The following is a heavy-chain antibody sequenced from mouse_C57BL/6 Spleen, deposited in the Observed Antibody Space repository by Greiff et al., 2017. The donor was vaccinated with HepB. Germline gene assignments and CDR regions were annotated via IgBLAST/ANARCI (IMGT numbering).Heavy chain of an antibody. CDR1: GFTFSSYA. CDR2: ISDGGSYT. Sequence: EVKLVESGGGLVKPGGSLKLSCAASGFTFSSYAMSWVRQTPEKRLAWVATISDGGSYTYYPDNVKGRFTISRDNAKNNLYLQMSHLKSEDTAMYYCARDPDYWGQGTTLTVSS. V-gene: IGHV5-4*01. CDR3: ARDPDY. J-gene: IGHJ2*01.